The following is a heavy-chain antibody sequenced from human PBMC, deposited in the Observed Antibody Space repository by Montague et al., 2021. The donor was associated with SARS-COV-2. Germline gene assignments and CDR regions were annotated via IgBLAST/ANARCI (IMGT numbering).Heavy chain of an antibody. D-gene: IGHD3-10*01. J-gene: IGHJ5*02. V-gene: IGHV3-21*01. CDR2: ISSSSSYI. CDR1: GFTFSSYS. Sequence: SLRLSCAASGFTFSSYSMNWVRQAPGKGLEWVSSISSSSSYIYYADSVKGRFTISRDNAKNSLYLQMNSLRAEDTAVYYCARGSWSQGWFDLWGQGTLVTVSS. CDR3: ARGSWSQGWFDL.